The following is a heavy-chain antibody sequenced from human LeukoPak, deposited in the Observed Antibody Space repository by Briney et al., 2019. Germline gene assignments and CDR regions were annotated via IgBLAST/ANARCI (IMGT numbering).Heavy chain of an antibody. Sequence: GGSLRLSCAASGFIFSNYGMIWVRQAPGKGLEWVLSISGSGANTYYADSVKGRFTISRDNSKDTLYLQKNRLRAEDTALYCFAKYSSSWNHVFWGQGTQVTVS. V-gene: IGHV3-23*01. J-gene: IGHJ4*02. CDR1: GFIFSNYG. CDR3: AKYSSSWNHVF. CDR2: ISGSGANT. D-gene: IGHD6-19*01.